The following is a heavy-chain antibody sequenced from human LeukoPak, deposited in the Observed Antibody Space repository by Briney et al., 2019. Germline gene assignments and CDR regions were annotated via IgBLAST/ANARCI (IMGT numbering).Heavy chain of an antibody. V-gene: IGHV3-30*18. CDR3: AKVRIPYSSGYYYFDY. D-gene: IGHD3-22*01. Sequence: GGSLRLSCAASGFTFSSYGMHWVRQAPGKGLEWVAVISYDGSNKYYADSVKGRFTISRDNSKNTLYLQMNSLRAGDTAVYYCAKVRIPYSSGYYYFDYWGQGTLVTVSS. CDR2: ISYDGSNK. J-gene: IGHJ4*02. CDR1: GFTFSSYG.